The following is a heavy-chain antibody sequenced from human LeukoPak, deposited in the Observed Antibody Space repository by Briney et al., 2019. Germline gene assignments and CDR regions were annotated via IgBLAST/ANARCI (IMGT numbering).Heavy chain of an antibody. D-gene: IGHD3-22*01. CDR3: ASGNNYDSSAYFYSDY. CDR2: INPNSGGT. J-gene: IGHJ4*02. CDR1: GYTFTGYY. Sequence: ASVKVSCKASGYTFTGYYMYWVRQAPGQGLEWMGWINPNSGGTKYAQNFQDRVTMTRDTSINTAYMELSRLRSDDTAVYYCASGNNYDSSAYFYSDYWGQGTLVTVSS. V-gene: IGHV1-2*02.